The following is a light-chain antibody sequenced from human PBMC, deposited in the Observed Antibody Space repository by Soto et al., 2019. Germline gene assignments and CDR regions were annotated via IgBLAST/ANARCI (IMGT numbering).Light chain of an antibody. CDR3: QQYYSTPPF. Sequence: DIVMTQSPDSLAVSLGERATINCKSSQSVLYSSNNENYLAWYQQKPGQPPKLLIYWASTRKSGVPDRFSGSGSGTDFTLTISSLHAEDVAVYYCQQYYSTPPFFGQGTKVEIK. CDR1: QSVLYSSNNENY. V-gene: IGKV4-1*01. J-gene: IGKJ1*01. CDR2: WAS.